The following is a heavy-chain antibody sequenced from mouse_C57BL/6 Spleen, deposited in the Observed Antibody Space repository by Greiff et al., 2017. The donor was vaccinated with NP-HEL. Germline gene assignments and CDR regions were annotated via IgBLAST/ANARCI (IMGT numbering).Heavy chain of an antibody. D-gene: IGHD3-2*02. Sequence: EVKLLESGAELVRPGASVKLSCTASGFNIKDDYMHWVKQRPEQGLEWIGWIDPENGDTEYASKFQGKATITADTSSNTAYLQLSSLTSEDTAVYYCTLDSSGYIFAYWGQGTLVTVSA. V-gene: IGHV14-4*01. CDR1: GFNIKDDY. CDR2: IDPENGDT. CDR3: TLDSSGYIFAY. J-gene: IGHJ3*01.